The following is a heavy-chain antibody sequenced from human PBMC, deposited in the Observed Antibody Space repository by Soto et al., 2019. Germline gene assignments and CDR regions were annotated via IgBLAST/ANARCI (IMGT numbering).Heavy chain of an antibody. Sequence: QVQLQESGPGLVQPSKTLSLTSTVSVCSFISYYVIWVRQPPGKELQYIGYIYYIGSSNYNPSLQRRVTISADTSKNQFSLTLSYVTAADTAVYYCASGWWEREGYVMDVWGQGTTVTVSS. CDR2: IYYIGSS. CDR1: VCSFISYY. D-gene: IGHD1-26*01. V-gene: IGHV4-59*08. J-gene: IGHJ6*02. CDR3: ASGWWEREGYVMDV.